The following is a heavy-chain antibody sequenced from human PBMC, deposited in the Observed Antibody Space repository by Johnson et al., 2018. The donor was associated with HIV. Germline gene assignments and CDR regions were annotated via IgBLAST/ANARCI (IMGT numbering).Heavy chain of an antibody. CDR3: ARAPGTAGGAFDI. V-gene: IGHV3-7*01. CDR1: GFSFSAYW. Sequence: EQLVESGGHLVQPGGSLRLSCAASGFSFSAYWMTWVRQAPGMGLEWVANIKQDGSEKYYVDSVKGRFTISRDNAKQSLYLEMNSLKVEDTAIYYCARAPGTAGGAFDIWGQGTMVTVSS. J-gene: IGHJ3*02. D-gene: IGHD1-1*01. CDR2: IKQDGSEK.